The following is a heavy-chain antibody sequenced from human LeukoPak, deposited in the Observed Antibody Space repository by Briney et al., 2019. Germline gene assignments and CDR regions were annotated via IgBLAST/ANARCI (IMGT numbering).Heavy chain of an antibody. Sequence: GGSLRLSCAASGFTFSSYAMSWVRQAPGKGLEWVSAISGSGGSTYYADSVEGRFTLSRDNSKNTLYLQMNSLRAEDTAVFYCAKEYNWNYEYWGQGTLVTVSS. V-gene: IGHV3-23*01. J-gene: IGHJ4*02. D-gene: IGHD1-7*01. CDR3: AKEYNWNYEY. CDR2: ISGSGGST. CDR1: GFTFSSYA.